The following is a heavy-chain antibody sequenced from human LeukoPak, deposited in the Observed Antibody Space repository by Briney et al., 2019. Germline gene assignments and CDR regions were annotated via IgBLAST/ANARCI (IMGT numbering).Heavy chain of an antibody. V-gene: IGHV1-69*01. Sequence: SVKVSCKASRGTFSSYAISWVRQAPGQGLEWMGGIIPIFGTANYAQKFQGRVTITADESTSTAYMELGSLRSEDTAVYYCARVGAVAGDYWGQGTLVTVSS. CDR2: IIPIFGTA. D-gene: IGHD6-19*01. CDR1: RGTFSSYA. J-gene: IGHJ4*02. CDR3: ARVGAVAGDY.